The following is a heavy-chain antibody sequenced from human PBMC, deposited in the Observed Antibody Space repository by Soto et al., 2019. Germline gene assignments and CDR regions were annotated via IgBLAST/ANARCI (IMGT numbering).Heavy chain of an antibody. D-gene: IGHD3-16*02. CDR3: ARDYGELSFYYYYYGMDV. Sequence: QVQLVESGGGVVQPGRSLRLSCAASGFTFSSYAMHWVRQAPGKGLEWVAVISYDGSNKYYADSVKGRFTISRDNSKNTLYLQMNSLRAEDTAVYYCARDYGELSFYYYYYGMDVWGQGTTVTVSS. CDR2: ISYDGSNK. CDR1: GFTFSSYA. J-gene: IGHJ6*02. V-gene: IGHV3-30-3*01.